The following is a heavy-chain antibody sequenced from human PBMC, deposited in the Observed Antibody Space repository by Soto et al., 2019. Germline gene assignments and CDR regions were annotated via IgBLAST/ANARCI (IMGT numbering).Heavy chain of an antibody. Sequence: SETLSLTCTVSGGSVSSGSYYWVWIRQPPGKGLEWIGYIYYSGSTNYNPSLKSRVTISVDTSKNQFSLELNSVTSADTAVYYCATEMGATQGPFDNWGQGTLVTVSS. V-gene: IGHV4-61*01. CDR1: GGSVSSGSYY. J-gene: IGHJ4*02. CDR3: ATEMGATQGPFDN. D-gene: IGHD1-26*01. CDR2: IYYSGST.